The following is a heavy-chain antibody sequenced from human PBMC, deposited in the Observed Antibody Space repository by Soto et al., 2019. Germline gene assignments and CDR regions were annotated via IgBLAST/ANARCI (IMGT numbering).Heavy chain of an antibody. D-gene: IGHD5-12*01. CDR3: ARGDGYNPLVC. J-gene: IGHJ4*02. CDR2: IWYDGSNK. V-gene: IGHV3-33*01. CDR1: GFTFSSYG. Sequence: PGGSLILSCAASGFTFSSYGMHWVRQAPGKGLEWVAVIWYDGSNKYYADSVKGRFTISRDNSKNTLYLQMNSLRAEDTAVYYCARGDGYNPLVCWGQGTLVTVSS.